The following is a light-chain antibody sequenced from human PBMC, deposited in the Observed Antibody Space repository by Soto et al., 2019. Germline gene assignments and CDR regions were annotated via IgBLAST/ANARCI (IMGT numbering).Light chain of an antibody. CDR3: IQDYNHPRT. Sequence: AIQMTQSPSSLSASVGDRVTITCRASQGIRSELGWYQQKPGKAPNLLIYTASTLQSGVPSRFSGSGSGTDFALTISSLQPEDFATYYCIQDYNHPRTCGGGTKVDIK. J-gene: IGKJ4*01. CDR1: QGIRSE. CDR2: TAS. V-gene: IGKV1-6*01.